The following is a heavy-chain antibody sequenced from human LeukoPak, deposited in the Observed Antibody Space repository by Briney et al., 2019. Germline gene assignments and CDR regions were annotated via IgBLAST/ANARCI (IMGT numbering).Heavy chain of an antibody. CDR2: IKEDGSAK. J-gene: IGHJ4*02. CDR3: ATSSDSSCNQ. D-gene: IGHD3-22*01. V-gene: IGHV3-7*03. Sequence: GGSLRLSCAASGLSFNRYRMSWVRQAPGKGLEWVANIKEDGSAKYYVDSVKGRFIISRDSAINSLYLQTNSLTVENTAVYYCATSSDSSCNQWGQGTLVTVSS. CDR1: GLSFNRYR.